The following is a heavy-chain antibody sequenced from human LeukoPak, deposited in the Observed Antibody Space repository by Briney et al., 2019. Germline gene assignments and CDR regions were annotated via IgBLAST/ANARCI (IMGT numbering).Heavy chain of an antibody. J-gene: IGHJ6*02. CDR1: GFTFTTYW. D-gene: IGHD5-18*01. V-gene: IGHV3-74*01. CDR3: ARDTVDTANAV. Sequence: GGSLRLSCAASGFTFTTYWMHWVRQAPGKGLVWVSHINSDGSITSYADSVKGRFTISRDNAKNTLYLQMNSLRAEDTAVYYCARDTVDTANAVWGQGTTVTVSS. CDR2: INSDGSIT.